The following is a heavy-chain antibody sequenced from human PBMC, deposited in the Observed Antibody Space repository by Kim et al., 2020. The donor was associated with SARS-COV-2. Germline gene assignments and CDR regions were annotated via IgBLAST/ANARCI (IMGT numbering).Heavy chain of an antibody. CDR2: IDPSDSYT. J-gene: IGHJ5*02. D-gene: IGHD4-17*01. CDR1: GYSFTSYW. V-gene: IGHV5-10-1*01. CDR3: ARHISDYGGTWNWFDP. Sequence: GESLKISCKGSGYSFTSYWISWVRQMPGKGLEWMGRIDPSDSYTNYSPSFQGHVTISADKSISTAYLQWSSLKASDTAMYYCARHISDYGGTWNWFDPWGQGTLVTVSS.